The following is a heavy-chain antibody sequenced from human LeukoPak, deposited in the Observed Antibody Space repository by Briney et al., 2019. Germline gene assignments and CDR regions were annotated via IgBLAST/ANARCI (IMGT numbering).Heavy chain of an antibody. CDR2: ISSSSSTI. CDR1: GFTFSSYS. D-gene: IGHD3-22*01. Sequence: GGSLRLSCAASGFTFSSYSMNWVRQAPGKGLEWVSYISSSSSTIYYADSVKGRFTISRDNAKNSLYLQMNSLRAEDTAVYYCAREINYYDSSGYPIAGWAFDYWGQGTLVTVSS. J-gene: IGHJ4*02. CDR3: AREINYYDSSGYPIAGWAFDY. V-gene: IGHV3-48*04.